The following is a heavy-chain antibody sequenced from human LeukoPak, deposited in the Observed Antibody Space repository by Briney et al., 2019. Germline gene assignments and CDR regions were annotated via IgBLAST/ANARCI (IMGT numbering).Heavy chain of an antibody. Sequence: GGSLRLSCVASGFTFSNYWMHWVRQAPGKGLVWISRINSDGTTTNYADSVKGRVTISRDNAKNMLCLQMNSPRVEDTAVYYCVATYLYAMDVWGKGTTVTVSS. D-gene: IGHD2-2*02. CDR1: GFTFSNYW. J-gene: IGHJ6*04. V-gene: IGHV3-74*01. CDR3: VATYLYAMDV. CDR2: INSDGTTT.